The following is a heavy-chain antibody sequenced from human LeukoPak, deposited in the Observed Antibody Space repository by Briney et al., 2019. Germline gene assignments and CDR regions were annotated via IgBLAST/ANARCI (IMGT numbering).Heavy chain of an antibody. J-gene: IGHJ4*02. CDR2: IDYSGNR. Sequence: SETLSLTCAVSGGSISGYYWNWIRQPPGKGLEWIGNIDYSGNRDYNPSLKSRVSISVDTSKNQLSLKLSSVTAADTAIYYCARAHSNNWHVDYWGQGTLVTVSS. CDR3: ARAHSNNWHVDY. D-gene: IGHD1-1*01. V-gene: IGHV4-59*01. CDR1: GGSISGYY.